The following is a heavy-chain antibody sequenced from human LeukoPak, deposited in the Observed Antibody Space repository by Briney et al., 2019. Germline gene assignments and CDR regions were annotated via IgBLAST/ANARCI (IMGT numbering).Heavy chain of an antibody. CDR1: GFTFSSYA. Sequence: GGSLRLSCAASGFTFSSYAMSWVRKAPGKGLEWVSAISGSGGSTYYADSVKGRFTISRDNSKNTLYLQMNSLRAEDTAVYYCAKAPAEGYGYSFDYWGQGTLVTVSS. CDR3: AKAPAEGYGYSFDY. J-gene: IGHJ4*02. V-gene: IGHV3-23*01. D-gene: IGHD5-18*01. CDR2: ISGSGGST.